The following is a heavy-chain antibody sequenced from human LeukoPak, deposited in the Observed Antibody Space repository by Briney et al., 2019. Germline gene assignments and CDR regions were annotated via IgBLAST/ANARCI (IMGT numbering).Heavy chain of an antibody. CDR1: GYTFTGYY. Sequence: GASVKVSCKASGYTFTGYYMHWVRQAPGQGLEWMGWINPNSGGTNYAQKFQGRVTMTRDTSISTAYMELSRLRSDDTAVYYCASWCSPSCSSDWFDPWGQGTLVTVSS. CDR3: ASWCSPSCSSDWFDP. V-gene: IGHV1-2*02. D-gene: IGHD2-2*01. CDR2: INPNSGGT. J-gene: IGHJ5*02.